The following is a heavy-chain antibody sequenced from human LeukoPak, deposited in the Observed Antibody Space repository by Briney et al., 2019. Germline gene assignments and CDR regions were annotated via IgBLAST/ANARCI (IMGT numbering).Heavy chain of an antibody. V-gene: IGHV4-39*01. Sequence: SETLSLTCTVSGGSLSSSSYYWGWIRQPPGKGLEWIGSIYYSGSTYYNPSLKSRVTISVDTSKNQFSLKLSSVTAADTAVYYCARWEDGGYWGQGTLVTVSS. CDR3: ARWEDGGY. J-gene: IGHJ4*02. D-gene: IGHD1-26*01. CDR2: IYYSGST. CDR1: GGSLSSSSYY.